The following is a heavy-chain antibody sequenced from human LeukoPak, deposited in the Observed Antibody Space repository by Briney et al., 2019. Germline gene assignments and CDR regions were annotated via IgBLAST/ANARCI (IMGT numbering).Heavy chain of an antibody. CDR2: INHSGST. D-gene: IGHD2-2*01. J-gene: IGHJ5*02. V-gene: IGHV4-34*01. Sequence: NPSETLSLTCAVYGGSFSGYYWSWIRQPPGKRLEWIGEINHSGSTNYNPSLKSRVTISVDTSKNQFSLKLSSVTAADTAVYYCARGPVVVVPAAISVWFDPWGQGTLVTVSS. CDR1: GGSFSGYY. CDR3: ARGPVVVVPAAISVWFDP.